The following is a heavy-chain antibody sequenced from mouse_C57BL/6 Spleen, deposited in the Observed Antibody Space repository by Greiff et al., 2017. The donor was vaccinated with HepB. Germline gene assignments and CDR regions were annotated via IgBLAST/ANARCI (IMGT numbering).Heavy chain of an antibody. V-gene: IGHV14-1*01. Sequence: EVQLQQSGAELVRPRASVKLSCTASGFNIKDYYMHWVKQRPEQGLEWIGRIDPEDGDTEYAPKFQGKATMTADTSSNTAYLQLSSLTSEDTAVYYCTRYGSTNYAMDYWGQRTSVTVSS. CDR1: GFNIKDYY. J-gene: IGHJ4*01. CDR2: IDPEDGDT. CDR3: TRYGSTNYAMDY. D-gene: IGHD1-1*01.